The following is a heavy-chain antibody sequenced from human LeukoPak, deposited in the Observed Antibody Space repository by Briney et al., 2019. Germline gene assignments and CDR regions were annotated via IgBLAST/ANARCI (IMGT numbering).Heavy chain of an antibody. J-gene: IGHJ3*02. CDR3: ARGAYYFDSRHPDAFDI. CDR2: ISWNSGSI. V-gene: IGHV3-9*01. CDR1: GFTFDDYA. D-gene: IGHD3-22*01. Sequence: GGSLRLSCAASGFTFDDYAMHWVRQAPGKGLEWVSGISWNSGSIGYADSVKGRFTISRDNAKNSLYLQMSSLRSEDTAVYYCARGAYYFDSRHPDAFDIWGQGTMVTVSS.